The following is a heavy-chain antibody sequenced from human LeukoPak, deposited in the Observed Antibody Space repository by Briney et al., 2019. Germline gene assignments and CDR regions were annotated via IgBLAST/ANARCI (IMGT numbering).Heavy chain of an antibody. CDR1: GGSISSYY. CDR3: ARVGPNSSGWYNY. J-gene: IGHJ4*02. CDR2: IYYSGST. D-gene: IGHD6-19*01. Sequence: KPSETQSLTCTVSGGSISSYYWSWIRQPPGKGLEWIGYIYYSGSTNYNPSLKSRVTISVDTSKNQFSLKLSSVTAADTAVYYCARVGPNSSGWYNYWGQGTLVTVSS. V-gene: IGHV4-59*01.